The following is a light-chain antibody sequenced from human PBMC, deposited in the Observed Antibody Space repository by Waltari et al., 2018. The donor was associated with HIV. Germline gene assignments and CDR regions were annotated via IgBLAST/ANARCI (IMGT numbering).Light chain of an antibody. Sequence: QSVLTQPPAVSAAPRQMLTIPCPGNSSNIGNNPVSWYQQPPRTAPKPLIYDNNKRPSGIPDRFSGSKSGTSATLGITGLQTADEADYYCGTWDSSLSVVVFGGGTKLTVL. CDR1: SSNIGNNP. CDR2: DNN. CDR3: GTWDSSLSVVV. V-gene: IGLV1-51*01. J-gene: IGLJ2*01.